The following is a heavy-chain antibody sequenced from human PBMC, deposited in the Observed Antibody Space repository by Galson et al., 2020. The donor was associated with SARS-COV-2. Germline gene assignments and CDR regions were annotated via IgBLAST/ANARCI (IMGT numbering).Heavy chain of an antibody. CDR1: GGSISSGGYY. D-gene: IGHD6-13*01. J-gene: IGHJ4*02. Sequence: ETSETLSLTCTVSGGSISSGGYYWSWIRQHPGKGLEWIGYIYYSGSTYYNPSLKSRVTISVDTSKNQFSLKLGSVTAADTAVYYCARTSSSSSGYCDYWGQGTLVTVAS. V-gene: IGHV4-31*03. CDR3: ARTSSSSSGYCDY. CDR2: IYYSGST.